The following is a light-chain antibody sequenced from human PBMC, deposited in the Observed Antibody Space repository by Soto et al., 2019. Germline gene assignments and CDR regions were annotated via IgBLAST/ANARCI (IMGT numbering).Light chain of an antibody. Sequence: DIQMTQSPSSLSASVGDRVTITCRASQSISSYLNWYQQKPGKAPKLLIHAASSLQSGVPARFSGSGSGTDFTLAISSLQPEDFATYYCQQSFISPRTFGLGTQVDIK. CDR1: QSISSY. CDR2: AAS. CDR3: QQSFISPRT. J-gene: IGKJ1*01. V-gene: IGKV1-39*01.